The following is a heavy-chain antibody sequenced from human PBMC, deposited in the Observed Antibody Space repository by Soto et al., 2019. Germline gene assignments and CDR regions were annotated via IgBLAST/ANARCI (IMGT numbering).Heavy chain of an antibody. D-gene: IGHD6-19*01. CDR2: INSEGDVR. CDR1: GSTFSAFS. CDR3: TRDGWAVAEN. J-gene: IGHJ4*02. Sequence: VVLVESGGGLVQPGGSLRLSCAASGSTFSAFSMHWVRQVPGKGLAWVSRINSEGDVRDYAGSVRGRFTISRDNAKNTLYLRMDSLRVEDSAMYHCTRDGWAVAENWGQGTLVTVSS. V-gene: IGHV3-74*01.